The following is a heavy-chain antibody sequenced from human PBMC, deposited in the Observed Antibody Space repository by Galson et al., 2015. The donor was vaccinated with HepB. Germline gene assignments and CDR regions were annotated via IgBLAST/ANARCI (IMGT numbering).Heavy chain of an antibody. CDR3: ARLDSSGYYPRVGFDP. V-gene: IGHV5-51*03. J-gene: IGHJ5*02. CDR1: GYSFTSYW. CDR2: IYPGDADT. Sequence: QSGAEVKKPGESLKISCKGSGYSFTSYWIGWVRQMPGKGLEWMGIIYPGDADTRYSPSFQGQVTISADKSISTAYLQWSSLKASDTAMYYCARLDSSGYYPRVGFDPWGQGTLVTVSS. D-gene: IGHD3-22*01.